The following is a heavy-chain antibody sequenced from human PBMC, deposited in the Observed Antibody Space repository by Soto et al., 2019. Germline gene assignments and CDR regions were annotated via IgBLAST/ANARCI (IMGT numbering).Heavy chain of an antibody. J-gene: IGHJ6*02. CDR1: GFSLSDADVG. CDR3: ARIRGYCSGGSCYFYYFAMDV. CDR2: ILSNDEE. Sequence: QVTLKESGPVLVKPTETLTLTCTVSGFSLSDADVGVAWIRQPPGKALEWLAHILSNDEEVFSSSLRTRLTISKDLSRSQVVLAMSNVEPVDTATYYCARIRGYCSGGSCYFYYFAMDVWGQGTTVTVS. D-gene: IGHD2-15*01. V-gene: IGHV2-26*01.